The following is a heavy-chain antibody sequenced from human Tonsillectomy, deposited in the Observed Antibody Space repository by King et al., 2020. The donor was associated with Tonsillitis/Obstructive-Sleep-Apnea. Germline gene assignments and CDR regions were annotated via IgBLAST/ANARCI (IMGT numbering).Heavy chain of an antibody. CDR2: ITSSASTI. J-gene: IGHJ4*02. Sequence: VQLVESGGCWVKPGGSLRLSCAASVFTFSDYYMSWFRQAPGKGLEWVSYITSSASTIYYADSVKGRFTISRDNAKNSLYLQMNSLGAEETDVYYCASPMYYYESDGYYFDYLGQRTLVTVSS. V-gene: IGHV3-11*01. CDR1: VFTFSDYY. CDR3: ASPMYYYESDGYYFDY. D-gene: IGHD3-22*01.